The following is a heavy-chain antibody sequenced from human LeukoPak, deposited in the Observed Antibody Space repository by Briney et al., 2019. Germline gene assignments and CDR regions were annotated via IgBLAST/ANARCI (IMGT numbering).Heavy chain of an antibody. J-gene: IGHJ4*02. CDR2: ISSSSSYI. CDR3: ARDLLTARPRYYFDY. CDR1: GFTFSCYS. D-gene: IGHD6-6*01. V-gene: IGHV3-21*01. Sequence: GGSLRLSCAASGFTFSCYSMHWVRPAPGKGLEWVSSISSSSSYICYADSVKGRFTISRDNAKNSLYLQMNSLRGEDTAVYYCARDLLTARPRYYFDYWGQGTLVTVSS.